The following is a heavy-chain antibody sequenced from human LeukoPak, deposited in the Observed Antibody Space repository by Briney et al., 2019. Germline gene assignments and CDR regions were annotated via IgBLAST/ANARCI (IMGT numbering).Heavy chain of an antibody. CDR3: TREVSTVTFDY. V-gene: IGHV4-59*11. D-gene: IGHD4-17*01. Sequence: SETLSLTCTVSGGSISPHYWTWIRQTPGKELEWIGYVYYNGLTSYNASLRSRLILSVDTARNQVSLKLTSVTAADTAVYYCTREVSTVTFDYWGQGTLVTVSS. CDR2: VYYNGLT. J-gene: IGHJ4*02. CDR1: GGSISPHY.